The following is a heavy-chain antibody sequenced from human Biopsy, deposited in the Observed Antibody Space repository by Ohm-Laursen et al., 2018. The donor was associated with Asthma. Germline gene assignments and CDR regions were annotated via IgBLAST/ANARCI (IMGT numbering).Heavy chain of an antibody. V-gene: IGHV3-30*03. CDR1: GFTFRNFG. CDR3: ARGRTWGRSYYFDY. D-gene: IGHD6-6*01. Sequence: SLRLSCSASGFTFRNFGMHWVRQAPGKGLEWVAGIFFDGSNKYYADSVKGRFTISRDNSKDTLYLQVNSLRGDDTAVYYCARGRTWGRSYYFDYWGQGTLVTVSS. J-gene: IGHJ4*02. CDR2: IFFDGSNK.